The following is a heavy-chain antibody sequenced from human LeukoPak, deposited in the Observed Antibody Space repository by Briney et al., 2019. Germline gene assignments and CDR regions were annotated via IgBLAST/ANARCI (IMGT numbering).Heavy chain of an antibody. Sequence: SETLSLTCTVSGGSISSYYWSWIRQPPGKGLEWIGYIYYSGSTNYNPSLKSRVTISVDTSKNQFSLKLSSVTAADTAVYYCARGQITMIVVVPNFDYWGQGTLVTVSS. J-gene: IGHJ4*02. CDR3: ARGQITMIVVVPNFDY. D-gene: IGHD3-22*01. V-gene: IGHV4-59*01. CDR2: IYYSGST. CDR1: GGSISSYY.